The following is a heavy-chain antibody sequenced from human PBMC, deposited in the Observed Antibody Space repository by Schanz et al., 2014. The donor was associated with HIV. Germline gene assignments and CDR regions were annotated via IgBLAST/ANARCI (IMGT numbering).Heavy chain of an antibody. CDR1: GFTFSSYG. J-gene: IGHJ6*02. D-gene: IGHD3-22*01. V-gene: IGHV3-33*06. CDR2: IWFDGRNK. CDR3: AKDRNYYDSRYRGKGNYYYYYGMDV. Sequence: QVQLVESGGGVVQPGRSLRLSCAASGFTFSSYGMHWVRQAPGKGLEWVAVIWFDGRNKYYGDSVKGRFTVSRDNSKNTLYLQLKSLRAEDTAVYYCAKDRNYYDSRYRGKGNYYYYYGMDVWGQGTTVTVS.